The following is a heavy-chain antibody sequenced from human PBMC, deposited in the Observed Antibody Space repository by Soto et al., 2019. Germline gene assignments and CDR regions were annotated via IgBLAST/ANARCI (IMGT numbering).Heavy chain of an antibody. CDR1: GYAFTTYG. V-gene: IGHV1-18*01. J-gene: IGHJ4*02. CDR3: ARGRDGDY. D-gene: IGHD6-6*01. Sequence: QVHLVQSGAEVKKPGASVKVSCKGSGYAFTTYGITWVRQAPGQGLEWMGWISAHNGNTNYAQKLQGRVTVTRDTSTSTAYMELRSLRSDDTAVYYCARGRDGDYWGQGALVSVSS. CDR2: ISAHNGNT.